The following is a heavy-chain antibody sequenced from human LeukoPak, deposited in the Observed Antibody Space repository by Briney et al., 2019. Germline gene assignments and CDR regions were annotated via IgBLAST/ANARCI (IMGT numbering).Heavy chain of an antibody. D-gene: IGHD3-9*01. CDR3: AALYYSLLTGYRDY. J-gene: IGHJ4*02. CDR2: IYYTGSTNY. Sequence: SETLSLTCTVSGASIRSYYWSWIRQPPGKGLECIGYIYYTGSTNYNYNPSLKSRVTISVDTSKNQFSLKVSSVTAADTAVYYCAALYYSLLTGYRDYWGQGTLVRVSS. CDR1: GASIRSYY. V-gene: IGHV4-59*12.